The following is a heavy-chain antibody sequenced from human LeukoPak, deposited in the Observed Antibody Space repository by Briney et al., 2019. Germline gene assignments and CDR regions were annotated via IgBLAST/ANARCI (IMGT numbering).Heavy chain of an antibody. CDR1: RFTFSSYG. Sequence: SGGSLRLSCAASRFTFSSYGMHWVRQAPGKGLQWVAYIRYDGSNQYYADSAKGRFTISRDNSKNTLYLQMNSLRSEDAAVYYCAKDDGTSWYYFDYWGQGTLVTASS. CDR2: IRYDGSNQ. D-gene: IGHD6-13*01. CDR3: AKDDGTSWYYFDY. J-gene: IGHJ4*02. V-gene: IGHV3-30*02.